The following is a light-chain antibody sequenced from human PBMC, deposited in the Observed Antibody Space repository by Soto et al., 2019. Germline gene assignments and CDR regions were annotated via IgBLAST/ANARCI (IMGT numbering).Light chain of an antibody. CDR2: AAS. Sequence: DIQMTQSPSSLSASVGDRVTITCRASQSISNSLNWYQQKPGKAPKLLIYAASTLQGGVPSRFSGSGSGTDFTVTISSLQREDFATYYCQQSYGTPLTFGGGTKVEIK. CDR1: QSISNS. J-gene: IGKJ4*01. CDR3: QQSYGTPLT. V-gene: IGKV1-39*01.